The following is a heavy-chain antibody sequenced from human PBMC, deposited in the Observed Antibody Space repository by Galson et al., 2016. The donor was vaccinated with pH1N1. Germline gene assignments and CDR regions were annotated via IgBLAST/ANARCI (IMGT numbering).Heavy chain of an antibody. Sequence: SVKVSCKAAGYSFTTYYMHWLRQAPGQGLEWMGIIDPSSGSTTYAQKFQGRVTMTHDTATNTVYMELSSLRSDDTAVYYCARRYYFDYWGQGTLVAVSS. J-gene: IGHJ4*02. CDR1: GYSFTTYY. CDR3: ARRYYFDY. V-gene: IGHV1-46*03. CDR2: IDPSSGST.